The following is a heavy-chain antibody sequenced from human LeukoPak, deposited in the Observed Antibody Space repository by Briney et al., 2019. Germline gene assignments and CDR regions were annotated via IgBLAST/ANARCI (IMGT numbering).Heavy chain of an antibody. CDR1: GFTVSSNY. D-gene: IGHD6-13*01. V-gene: IGHV3-53*01. J-gene: IGHJ3*02. CDR2: IYSGGST. CDR3: ARAGYSSSWYGDDAFDI. Sequence: GGSLRLSCAASGFTVSSNYMSWVRQAPGKGLEWVSVIYSGGSTYYADSVKGRFTISRDNSKNTLYLQMNSLRAEDTAVYYCARAGYSSSWYGDDAFDIWGQGTMVTVSS.